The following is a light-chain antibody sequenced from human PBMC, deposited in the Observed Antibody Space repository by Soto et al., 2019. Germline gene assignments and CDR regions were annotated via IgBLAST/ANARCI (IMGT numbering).Light chain of an antibody. CDR3: VSFAGGTYV. J-gene: IGLJ1*01. CDR1: SSDVGAYIF. V-gene: IGLV2-8*01. Sequence: QSALTQPPSASGSPGQSVTISCTGTSSDVGAYIFVSWYQQHSGKAPKLMVYDVNRRPPGVPDRFFGSKSGNTASLTVSGLQAVDEADYFCVSFAGGTYVFGTGTKGTVL. CDR2: DVN.